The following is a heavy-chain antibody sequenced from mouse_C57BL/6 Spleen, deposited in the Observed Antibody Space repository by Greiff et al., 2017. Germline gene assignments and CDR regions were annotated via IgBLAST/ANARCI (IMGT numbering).Heavy chain of an antibody. Sequence: QVQLQQSGPELVKPGASVTISCKASGYAFSSSWMNWVKQRPGKGLEWIGRIYPGDGDTNYNGKFKGKATLTADKSSSTAYMQLSSLTSEDSAVYVCARGLGRDYYAMDDWGQGTSVTVSS. J-gene: IGHJ4*01. CDR2: IYPGDGDT. V-gene: IGHV1-82*01. CDR1: GYAFSSSW. D-gene: IGHD4-1*01. CDR3: ARGLGRDYYAMDD.